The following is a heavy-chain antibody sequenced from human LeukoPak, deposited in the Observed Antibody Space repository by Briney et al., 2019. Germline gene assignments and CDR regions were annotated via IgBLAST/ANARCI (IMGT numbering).Heavy chain of an antibody. V-gene: IGHV1-69*13. CDR1: GGTFSSYA. D-gene: IGHD3-22*01. CDR2: IIPIFGTA. CDR3: ARGHDRYYFDY. J-gene: IGHJ4*02. Sequence: ASVKVYCKASGGTFSSYAISWVRQAPGQGLEWMGGIIPIFGTANYAQKFQGRVTITADESTSTAYMELSSLRSEDTAVYYCARGHDRYYFDYWGQGTLVTVSS.